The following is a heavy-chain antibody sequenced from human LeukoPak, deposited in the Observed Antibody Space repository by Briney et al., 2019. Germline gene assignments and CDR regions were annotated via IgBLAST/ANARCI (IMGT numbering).Heavy chain of an antibody. CDR3: ARRATAGDDAFDI. J-gene: IGHJ3*02. CDR2: IFHTGIT. CDR1: GHSVTSGYF. D-gene: IGHD7-27*01. Sequence: SETLSLTCAVSGHSVTSGYFWGWIRQPPGKGLDWIGDIFHTGITYYHPSLKSRVSMSIDTSRNQFSLRLTSVSAADTAVYYCARRATAGDDAFDIWGQGTMVTVS. V-gene: IGHV4-38-2*01.